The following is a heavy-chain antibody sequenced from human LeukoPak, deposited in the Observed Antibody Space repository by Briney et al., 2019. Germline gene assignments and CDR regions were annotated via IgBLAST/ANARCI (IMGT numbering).Heavy chain of an antibody. Sequence: SETLSLTCTVSGGSISSYYWSWIRQPPGKGLEWIGYIYYSGSTNYNPSLKSRVTISVDTSKNQFSLKLSSVTAADTAVYYCARLATDYDILTGYYRWFDPWGRGTLVTVSS. J-gene: IGHJ5*02. CDR2: IYYSGST. V-gene: IGHV4-59*08. D-gene: IGHD3-9*01. CDR1: GGSISSYY. CDR3: ARLATDYDILTGYYRWFDP.